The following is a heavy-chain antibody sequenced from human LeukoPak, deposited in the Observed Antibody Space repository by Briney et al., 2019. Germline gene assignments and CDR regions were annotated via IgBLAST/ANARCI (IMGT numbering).Heavy chain of an antibody. CDR2: ISGSGGST. Sequence: PGGSLRLSCAASGFTFSSYGMHWVRQAPGKGLEWVSAISGSGGSTYYADSVRGRFTISRDNSKNTLYLQMNSLRVEDTAVYYCARAEYLLEWLPFDPWGQGTLVTVSS. J-gene: IGHJ5*02. D-gene: IGHD3-3*01. V-gene: IGHV3-NL1*01. CDR3: ARAEYLLEWLPFDP. CDR1: GFTFSSYG.